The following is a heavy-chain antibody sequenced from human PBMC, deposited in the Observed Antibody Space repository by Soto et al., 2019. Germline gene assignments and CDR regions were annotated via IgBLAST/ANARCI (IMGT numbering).Heavy chain of an antibody. J-gene: IGHJ4*02. CDR3: VKSGHYYDSSGIYFDY. D-gene: IGHD3-22*01. CDR1: GFTFDDYA. CDR2: ISWNSGSI. V-gene: IGHV3-9*01. Sequence: GGSLRLSCAASGFTFDDYAMHWVRQAPGKGLEWVSGISWNSGSIGYADSVKGRFTISRDNAKNSLYLQMNSLRAEDTALYYCVKSGHYYDSSGIYFDYWGQGTLVTVSS.